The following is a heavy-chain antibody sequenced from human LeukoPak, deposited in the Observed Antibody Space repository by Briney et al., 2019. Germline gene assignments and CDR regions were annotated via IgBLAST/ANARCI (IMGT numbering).Heavy chain of an antibody. J-gene: IGHJ4*02. V-gene: IGHV3-23*01. Sequence: GGSLRLSCAASGFTFSSYEMNWVRQAPGKGLEWVSAISGGGGRTNYADSVKGRFTISRDNSKNTLYLQMNSLRAEDTAVYYCAKEVSGSYRSHYYFDYWGQGILVTVSS. CDR2: ISGGGGRT. CDR3: AKEVSGSYRSHYYFDY. D-gene: IGHD1-26*01. CDR1: GFTFSSYE.